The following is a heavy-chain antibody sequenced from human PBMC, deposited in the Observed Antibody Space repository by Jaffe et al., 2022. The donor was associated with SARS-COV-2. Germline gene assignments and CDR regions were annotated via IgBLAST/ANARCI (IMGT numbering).Heavy chain of an antibody. CDR3: TSSTSSPLYYYYYGMDV. D-gene: IGHD2-2*01. J-gene: IGHJ6*02. V-gene: IGHV3-73*01. CDR1: GFTFSGSA. CDR2: IRSKANSYAT. Sequence: EVQLVESGGGLVQPGGSLKLSCAASGFTFSGSAMHWVRQASGKGLEWVGRIRSKANSYATAYAASVKGRFTISRDDSKNTAYLQMNSLKTEDTAVYYCTSSTSSPLYYYYYGMDVWGQGTTVTVSS.